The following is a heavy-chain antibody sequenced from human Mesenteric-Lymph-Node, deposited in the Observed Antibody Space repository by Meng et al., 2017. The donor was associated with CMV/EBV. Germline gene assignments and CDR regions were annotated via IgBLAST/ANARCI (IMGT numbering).Heavy chain of an antibody. CDR2: VGWKSATI. CDR1: GFTFDDYA. D-gene: IGHD3-3*01. V-gene: IGHV3-9*01. CDR3: ARDPPAYYDFWSGYNYGMDV. Sequence: SLKISCAASGFTFDDYAMHWVRQAPGKGLEWVSGVGWKSATIGYADSVQGRFTISRDNTRNSLYLQMNSLRAEDTAVYYCARDPPAYYDFWSGYNYGMDVWGQGTTVTVSS. J-gene: IGHJ6*02.